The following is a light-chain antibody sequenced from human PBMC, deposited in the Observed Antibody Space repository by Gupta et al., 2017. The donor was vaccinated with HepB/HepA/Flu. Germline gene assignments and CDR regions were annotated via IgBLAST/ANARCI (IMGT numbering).Light chain of an antibody. V-gene: IGLV3-21*03. CDR1: NIGSRS. J-gene: IGLJ2*01. CDR2: DEG. Sequence: SYVLTQPPSVSVDPGKTARLTCGGNNIGSRSVHWYQQKPGQAPVLVVYDEGVRPSGNPERFSGSNSGNTATLTISRVEAGDEADYYCQVWDSSSDHVVFGGGTKLTVL. CDR3: QVWDSSSDHVV.